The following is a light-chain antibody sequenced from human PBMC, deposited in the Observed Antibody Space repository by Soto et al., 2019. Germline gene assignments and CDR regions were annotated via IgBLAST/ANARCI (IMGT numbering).Light chain of an antibody. V-gene: IGKV3-20*01. Sequence: EIVLTQSPGTLSLSPGERATLSCRASQSVSSSYLAWYQQQPGQAPRPLIYGASSRATGIPDRFSGSGSGTDFTLTISRLEPEDFAVYYCQQYGSSYTFGQGTKLEIK. CDR3: QQYGSSYT. CDR2: GAS. CDR1: QSVSSSY. J-gene: IGKJ2*01.